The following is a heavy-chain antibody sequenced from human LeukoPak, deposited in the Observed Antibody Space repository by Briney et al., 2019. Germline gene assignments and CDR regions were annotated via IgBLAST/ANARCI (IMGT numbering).Heavy chain of an antibody. CDR1: GGSISSYS. J-gene: IGHJ4*02. Sequence: SETLSLTCTVSGGSISSYSWSWIRHPRGKGLEWIGDIFYTGSTNYNPSLKRRLIISADTPKNQFSLNLSSVTAADTAVYYCARHVGNTAMDFDYWGQGTLVTVSS. CDR2: IFYTGST. CDR3: ARHVGNTAMDFDY. V-gene: IGHV4-59*08. D-gene: IGHD5-18*01.